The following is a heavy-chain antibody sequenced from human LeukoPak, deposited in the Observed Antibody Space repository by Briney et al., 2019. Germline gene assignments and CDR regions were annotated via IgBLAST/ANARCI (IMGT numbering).Heavy chain of an antibody. J-gene: IGHJ4*02. V-gene: IGHV4-59*01. CDR3: ARASYGTGAFDY. Sequence: SETLSLTCTVSGGSISSYYWSWIRQPPGKGLEWIGYIYYSGSTNYNPSLKSRVTISVGTSKNQFSLRLSSVTAADTAVYYCARASYGTGAFDYWGQGTLVTVSS. CDR2: IYYSGST. CDR1: GGSISSYY. D-gene: IGHD3-10*01.